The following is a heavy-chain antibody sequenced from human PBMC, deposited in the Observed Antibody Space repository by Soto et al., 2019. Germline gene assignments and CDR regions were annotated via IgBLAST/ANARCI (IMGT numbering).Heavy chain of an antibody. CDR3: VRVPYDGSSFWYFHL. CDR2: INWIGGST. J-gene: IGHJ2*01. D-gene: IGHD6-6*01. Sequence: EVQLVESGGGVVRPGGSLRLSCAASGFTFGDYAMSWVRQAPGKGLEWVSGINWIGGSTYYVDSVKGRFTISRDSAKNGLFLQMNSLRAEDTALYHCVRVPYDGSSFWYFHLCGRGPLVTVSS. V-gene: IGHV3-20*01. CDR1: GFTFGDYA.